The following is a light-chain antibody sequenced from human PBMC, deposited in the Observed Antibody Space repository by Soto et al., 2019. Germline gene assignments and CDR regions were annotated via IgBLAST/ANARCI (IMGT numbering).Light chain of an antibody. V-gene: IGKV1-5*03. CDR2: KAS. CDR3: QQYNSYPRT. J-gene: IGKJ1*01. CDR1: QSVNSW. Sequence: DAQMTQSPSTLSASVGDRVTITCRASQSVNSWLAWYQQKPGKVPKLLIYKASSLETGVPSRFSGDGSGTEFTLTIGSLQPDDFASYYCQQYNSYPRTFGQGTKVEI.